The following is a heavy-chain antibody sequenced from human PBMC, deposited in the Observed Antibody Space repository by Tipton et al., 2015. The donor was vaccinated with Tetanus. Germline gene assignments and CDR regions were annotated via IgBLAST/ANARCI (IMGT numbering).Heavy chain of an antibody. CDR2: IYYSGST. J-gene: IGHJ5*02. V-gene: IGHV4-31*03. D-gene: IGHD1-26*01. CDR1: GGSISSGGYY. CDR3: ARDVLGATRGRFDP. Sequence: TLSLTCTVSGGSISSGGYYWSWIRQHPGKGLEWIGYIYYSGSTYYNPSLKSRVTISVDTSKNQFSLKLSSVTAADTAVYYCARDVLGATRGRFDPWGQRTLVTVSS.